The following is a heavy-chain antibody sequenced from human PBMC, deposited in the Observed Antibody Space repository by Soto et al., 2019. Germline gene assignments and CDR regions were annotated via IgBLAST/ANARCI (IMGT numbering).Heavy chain of an antibody. CDR1: GFTFSDYY. CDR2: ISGSGGST. J-gene: IGHJ4*02. Sequence: GGSLRLSCAASGFTFSDYYMSWVRQAPGKGLEWVSAISGSGGSTYYADSVKGRFTISRDNSKNTLYLQMNSLRAEDTAVYYCAKGFDIVVVVAALCYWGQGTLVTVSS. D-gene: IGHD2-15*01. V-gene: IGHV3-23*01. CDR3: AKGFDIVVVVAALCY.